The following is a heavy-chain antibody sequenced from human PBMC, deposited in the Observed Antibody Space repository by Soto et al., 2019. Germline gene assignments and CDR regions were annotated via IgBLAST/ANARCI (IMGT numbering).Heavy chain of an antibody. Sequence: PSETLSLTCTVSGGSISSGDYYWSWIRQPPGKGLEWIGYIYYSGSTYYNPSLKSRVTISVDTSKNQFSLKLSSVTAADTAVYYCARAYCGGDCYSPPEYFQHWGQGTLVTVSS. J-gene: IGHJ1*01. D-gene: IGHD2-21*02. CDR3: ARAYCGGDCYSPPEYFQH. V-gene: IGHV4-30-4*01. CDR2: IYYSGST. CDR1: GGSISSGDYY.